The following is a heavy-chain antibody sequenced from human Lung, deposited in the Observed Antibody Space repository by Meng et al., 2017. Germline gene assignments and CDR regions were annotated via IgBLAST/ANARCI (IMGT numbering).Heavy chain of an antibody. CDR2: IYNSGST. CDR1: GGSISSSNYY. CDR3: ARGQKGYFDL. Sequence: GQVRWSGPGLGKPSQTLSLTCTVSGGSISSSNYYWSWIRQPPGKGLEWSGHIYNSGSTYYNPSLKSRITISVDTSKNQFSLKLSSVTAADTAVYYCARGQKGYFDLWGRGTLVTVSS. J-gene: IGHJ2*01. V-gene: IGHV4-30-4*01.